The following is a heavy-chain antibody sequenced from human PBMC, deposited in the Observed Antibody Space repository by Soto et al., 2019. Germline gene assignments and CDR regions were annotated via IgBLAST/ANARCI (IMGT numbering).Heavy chain of an antibody. Sequence: QVQLVQSGAEVKKPGSSVKVSCKASGGTFSSYAISWMRQAPGQGLEWIGGIIPIFGTANYAQKFQGRVTITADESTSTAYMELSSLRSEDTAVYYCARHLPAAGYYYGMDVWGQGTTVTVSS. CDR3: ARHLPAAGYYYGMDV. CDR2: IIPIFGTA. D-gene: IGHD2-2*01. J-gene: IGHJ6*02. CDR1: GGTFSSYA. V-gene: IGHV1-69*12.